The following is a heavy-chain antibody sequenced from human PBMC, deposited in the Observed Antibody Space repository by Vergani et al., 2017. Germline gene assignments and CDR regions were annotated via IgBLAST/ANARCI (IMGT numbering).Heavy chain of an antibody. CDR2: ISAYNGNT. Sequence: QVQLVQSGAEVKKPGASVKVSCKASGYTFTSYGISWVRQAPGQGLEWMGWISAYNGNTNYAQKLQGRVTMTTDTSTSTAYMELRSLRSDDTAVYYCARGENRVLADYGDYQLGKNNWFDPWGQGTLVTVSS. V-gene: IGHV1-18*01. CDR1: GYTFTSYG. J-gene: IGHJ5*02. CDR3: ARGENRVLADYGDYQLGKNNWFDP. D-gene: IGHD4-17*01.